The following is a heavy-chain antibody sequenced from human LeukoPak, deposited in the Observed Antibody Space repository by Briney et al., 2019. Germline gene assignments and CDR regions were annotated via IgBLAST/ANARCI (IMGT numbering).Heavy chain of an antibody. CDR1: GFTFRSYA. CDR2: ISYDGSNK. D-gene: IGHD5-24*01. J-gene: IGHJ3*02. CDR3: AKGRHGSFDAFDI. V-gene: IGHV3-30*04. Sequence: PGGSLRLSCAASGFTFRSYAMHWVRQAPGKGLEWVAVISYDGSNKYYADPVKGRFTISRDNSKNTLYLQMNSLRAEDTAVYYCAKGRHGSFDAFDIWGQGTMVTVSS.